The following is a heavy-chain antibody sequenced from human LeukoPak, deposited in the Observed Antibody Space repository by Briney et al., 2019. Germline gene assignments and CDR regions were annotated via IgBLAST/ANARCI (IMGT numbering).Heavy chain of an antibody. CDR3: ARVRAVAGWFDP. Sequence: ASVKVSCKASGYTFTCYYMHWVRQAPGQGLEWMGWINPNSGGTNYAQKFQGRVTMTRDTSISTAYMELSRLRSDDTAVYYCARVRAVAGWFDPWGQGTLVTVSS. D-gene: IGHD6-19*01. CDR1: GYTFTCYY. V-gene: IGHV1-2*02. CDR2: INPNSGGT. J-gene: IGHJ5*02.